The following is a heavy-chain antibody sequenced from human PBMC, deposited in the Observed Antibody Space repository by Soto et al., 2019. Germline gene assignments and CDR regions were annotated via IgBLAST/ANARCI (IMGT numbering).Heavy chain of an antibody. D-gene: IGHD3-3*02. CDR1: GGTFSSYA. Sequence: SVKVSCKASGGTFSSYAISWVRQAPGQGLEWMGGIIPIFGTANYAQKFQGRVTITADKSTSTAYMELSSMRSEDTAVYYCARHGGLTTFGSIFGVLTKCNYYYYGMDVCGQGTTVTVS. CDR2: IIPIFGTA. V-gene: IGHV1-69*06. J-gene: IGHJ6*02. CDR3: ARHGGLTTFGSIFGVLTKCNYYYYGMDV.